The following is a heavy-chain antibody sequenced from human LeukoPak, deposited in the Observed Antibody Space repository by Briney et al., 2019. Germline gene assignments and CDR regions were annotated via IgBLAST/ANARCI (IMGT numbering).Heavy chain of an antibody. J-gene: IGHJ4*02. CDR2: ISSSSSYI. CDR3: ARDSQAVGTDFDY. D-gene: IGHD6-13*01. V-gene: IGHV3-21*01. Sequence: GGSLRLSCAASGFPFSSYSMNWVRQAPGKGLEWVSSISSSSSYITYADSVKGRFTISRDNAKNSLYLQMHSLRAEDTAVYYCARDSQAVGTDFDYWGQGTLVTVSS. CDR1: GFPFSSYS.